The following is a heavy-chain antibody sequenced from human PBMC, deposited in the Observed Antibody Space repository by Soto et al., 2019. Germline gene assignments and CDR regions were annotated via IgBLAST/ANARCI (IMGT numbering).Heavy chain of an antibody. D-gene: IGHD3-22*01. Sequence: PGGSLRLSCAASGFTVSSNYMSWVRQAPGKGLEWVSVIYSGGSTYYADSVKGRFTISRDNSKNTLYLQMNSLRAEDTAVYYCAREDYYDSSGYRGSHFDYWGQGTLVTVSS. V-gene: IGHV3-66*01. CDR2: IYSGGST. CDR3: AREDYYDSSGYRGSHFDY. CDR1: GFTVSSNY. J-gene: IGHJ4*02.